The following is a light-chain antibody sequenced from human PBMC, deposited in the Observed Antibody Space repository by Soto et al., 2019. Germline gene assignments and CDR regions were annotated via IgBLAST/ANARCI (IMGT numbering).Light chain of an antibody. V-gene: IGLV1-40*01. J-gene: IGLJ2*01. Sequence: QSVLTQPPSVSGAPGQMVTISCTGSSSNIGAGYDVHWYQQLPGTAPKLLIYGNSNRPSGVPDRFSGSKSGTSASLAITGLQAEDEADYYCQSYDSSLSGFLVFGGGTKLTVL. CDR2: GNS. CDR1: SSNIGAGYD. CDR3: QSYDSSLSGFLV.